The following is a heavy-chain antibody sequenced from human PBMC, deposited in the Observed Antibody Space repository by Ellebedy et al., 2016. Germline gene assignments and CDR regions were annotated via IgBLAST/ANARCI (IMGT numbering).Heavy chain of an antibody. Sequence: GESLKISXAASGFTFSRYWMSWVRQAPGKGLEWVANIKQDGSAKHYVDSVKGRITISRDNAKNSLYLKMNSLRAEDTAVYYCARGGYCSSTSCYTDVRGPEDSWGQGTLVTVST. CDR3: ARGGYCSSTSCYTDVRGPEDS. CDR1: GFTFSRYW. CDR2: IKQDGSAK. J-gene: IGHJ4*02. V-gene: IGHV3-7*01. D-gene: IGHD2-2*02.